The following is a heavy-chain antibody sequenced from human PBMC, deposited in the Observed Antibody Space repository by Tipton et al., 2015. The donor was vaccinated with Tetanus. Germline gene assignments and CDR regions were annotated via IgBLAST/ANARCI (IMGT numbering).Heavy chain of an antibody. CDR3: ARVRVGWELLSLDY. CDR2: ITPNSGGT. CDR1: GYTFTGYY. D-gene: IGHD1-26*01. Sequence: QLVQSGAEVKKPGASVKVSCKASGYTFTGYYMHWVRQAPGQGLEWMGWITPNSGGTNYAQKFQGRVTMTRNTSISTAYMELSRLRSDDTAVYYCARVRVGWELLSLDYWGQGTLVTVSS. V-gene: IGHV1-2*02. J-gene: IGHJ4*02.